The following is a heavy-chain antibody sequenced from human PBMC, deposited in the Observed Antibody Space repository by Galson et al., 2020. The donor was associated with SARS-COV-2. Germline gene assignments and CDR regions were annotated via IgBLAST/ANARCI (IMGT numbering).Heavy chain of an antibody. CDR3: ARGDTMVATSYYYYYMDV. V-gene: IGHV3-13*01. CDR1: GFTFSSYD. Sequence: GESLKISCAASGFTFSSYDMHWVRQATGKGLEWVSAIGTAGDTYYPGSVKGRFTISRENAKNSLYLQMNSLRAGDTAVYYCARGDTMVATSYYYYYMDVWGKGTTVTVSS. D-gene: IGHD5-12*01. CDR2: IGTAGDT. J-gene: IGHJ6*03.